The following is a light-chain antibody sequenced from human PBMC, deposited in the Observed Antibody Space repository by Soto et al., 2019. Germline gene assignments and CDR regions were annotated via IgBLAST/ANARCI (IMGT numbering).Light chain of an antibody. CDR3: QQSNNWARP. Sequence: EIELTQSQATLSVAPGDRPILXWRASQSVSSNLAWYQQKPGQAPRLLIYGASTRVTGIPARFSGSGSGTEFTITIASLQSQAFAVYSCQQSNNWARPFGGGTKVDIK. J-gene: IGKJ4*01. CDR1: QSVSSN. V-gene: IGKV3-15*01. CDR2: GAS.